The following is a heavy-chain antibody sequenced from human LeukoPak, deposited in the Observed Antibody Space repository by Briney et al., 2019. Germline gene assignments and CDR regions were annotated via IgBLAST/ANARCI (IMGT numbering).Heavy chain of an antibody. D-gene: IGHD3-22*01. CDR1: GGSISSSNW. CDR2: IFHRGST. CDR3: AREHDSSTYYMDV. J-gene: IGHJ6*03. Sequence: SETLSLTCAVSGGSISSSNWWSWVRQPPGKGLEWIGEIFHRGSTNYNPSLKSRVTISVDKSKNQFSLRLSSVTAADTAVYYCAREHDSSTYYMDVWGKGTTVTVSS. V-gene: IGHV4-4*02.